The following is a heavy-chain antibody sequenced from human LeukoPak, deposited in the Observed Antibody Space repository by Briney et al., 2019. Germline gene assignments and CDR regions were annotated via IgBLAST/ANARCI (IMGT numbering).Heavy chain of an antibody. Sequence: GGSLRLSCAVSGFTFSSYAMSWVPQAPGKGLEWVSVICGSGGSTYYSDSVKGRFTISRDNSKNTLYLQMNSLGPQNTALFYCGYSAPRIVGDSKCFNLWRQGNLDTVSS. CDR3: GYSAPRIVGDSKCFNL. CDR1: GFTFSSYA. D-gene: IGHD1-26*01. J-gene: IGHJ4*02. CDR2: ICGSGGST. V-gene: IGHV3-23*01.